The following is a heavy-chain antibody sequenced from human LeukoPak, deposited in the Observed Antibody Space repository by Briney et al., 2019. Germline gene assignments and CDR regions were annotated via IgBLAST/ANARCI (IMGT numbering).Heavy chain of an antibody. Sequence: GASVKVSCKASGGTFSSYAISWVRQAPGQGLEWMGWINLNSGGTNSAQKFQGRVTMTRDTSISAAYMELSRLGSDDTAVYYCARVAGGDWYYFDFWGQGTLVTVSS. V-gene: IGHV1-2*02. CDR1: GGTFSSYA. CDR3: ARVAGGDWYYFDF. CDR2: INLNSGGT. J-gene: IGHJ4*02. D-gene: IGHD2-21*02.